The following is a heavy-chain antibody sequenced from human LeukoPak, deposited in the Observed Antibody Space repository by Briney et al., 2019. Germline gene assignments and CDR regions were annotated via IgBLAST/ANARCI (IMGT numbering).Heavy chain of an antibody. CDR3: AYSSGWYWFDP. D-gene: IGHD6-19*01. CDR2: IYYSGST. CDR1: GGSISSGDYY. V-gene: IGHV4-30-4*01. Sequence: SETLSLTCTVSGGSISSGDYYWSWIRQPPGKGLEWTGYIYYSGSTYYNPSLKSRVTISVDTSKNQFSLKLSSVTAADTAVYYCAYSSGWYWFDPWGQGTLVTVSS. J-gene: IGHJ5*02.